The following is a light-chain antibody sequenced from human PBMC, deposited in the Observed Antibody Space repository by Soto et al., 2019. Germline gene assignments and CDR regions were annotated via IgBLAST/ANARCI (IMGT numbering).Light chain of an antibody. Sequence: EIVLTQSPATLSLSPGERATLSCRASQSVSNNFAWYQQKPGQAPRLLIYDASNRATGVPARFSGSGSGTDFALTISSLEPEDFAVYYCLQRSNWPLTFGGGTKVEIK. CDR1: QSVSNN. CDR3: LQRSNWPLT. J-gene: IGKJ4*01. V-gene: IGKV3-11*01. CDR2: DAS.